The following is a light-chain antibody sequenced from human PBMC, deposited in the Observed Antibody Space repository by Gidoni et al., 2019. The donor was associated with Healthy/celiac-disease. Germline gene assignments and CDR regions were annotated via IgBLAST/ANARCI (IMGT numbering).Light chain of an antibody. J-gene: IGKJ3*01. Sequence: IQLTQSPSSLSASVGDRVTITCRASQSISIYLNWYQQKPGKAPTSLIYAPSSLKSGVPSRFSGSGPGTDLTLTISSLQPEDFATYYCQQNYSNPYTFGHGTKVDSK. CDR1: QSISIY. CDR2: APS. V-gene: IGKV1-39*01. CDR3: QQNYSNPYT.